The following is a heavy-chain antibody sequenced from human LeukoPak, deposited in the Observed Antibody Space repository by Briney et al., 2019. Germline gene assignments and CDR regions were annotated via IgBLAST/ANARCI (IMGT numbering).Heavy chain of an antibody. J-gene: IGHJ4*02. CDR3: ATFPIVGAASFDY. Sequence: SETLSLTCAVYGGSFRGYYWSWIRQPPGKGLEGIGEINHSGSTNYNPSLQSRVTISVDTSKNQFSLKLSSVTAADTAVYYCATFPIVGAASFDYWGQGTLVTVSS. D-gene: IGHD1-26*01. CDR2: INHSGST. CDR1: GGSFRGYY. V-gene: IGHV4-34*01.